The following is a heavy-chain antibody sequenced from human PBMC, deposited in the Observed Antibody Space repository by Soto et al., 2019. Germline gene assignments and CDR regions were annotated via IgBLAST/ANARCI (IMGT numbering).Heavy chain of an antibody. V-gene: IGHV4-31*03. CDR2: IYYSGST. CDR3: AREYRSWYFGWFDP. J-gene: IGHJ5*02. D-gene: IGHD6-13*01. CDR1: GGSISSGGYY. Sequence: SETLSLTCTVSGGSISSGGYYWSWIRQHPGKGLEWIGYIYYSGSTYYNPSLKSRVTISVDTSKNQFSLKLSSVTAADTAVYYCAREYRSWYFGWFDPWGQGTLVTVSS.